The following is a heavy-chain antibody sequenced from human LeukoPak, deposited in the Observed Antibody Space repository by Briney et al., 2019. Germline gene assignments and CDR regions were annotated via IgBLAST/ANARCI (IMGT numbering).Heavy chain of an antibody. Sequence: GGSLRLSCAASGFTFSSYAMHWVRQAPGKGLEWVSAISDRGDNKQYTDSVKGRLTISRDNSKNTLYLQMNSLRADDTAVYYCAKSSRYGTGWYGRIDYWGQGTLVTVS. CDR1: GFTFSSYA. V-gene: IGHV3-23*01. CDR3: AKSSRYGTGWYGRIDY. D-gene: IGHD6-19*01. J-gene: IGHJ4*02. CDR2: ISDRGDNK.